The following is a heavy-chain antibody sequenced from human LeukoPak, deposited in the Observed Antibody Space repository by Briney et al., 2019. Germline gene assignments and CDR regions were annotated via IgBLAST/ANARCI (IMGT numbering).Heavy chain of an antibody. Sequence: ASVKVSCKASGYTFTSYGISWVRQAPGQGLEWMGWISAYNGNTNYAQKLQGRVTMTTDTSTSTAYMELRSLRSDDTAAYYCARDSTTVTTWGYYYYGMDVWGQGTTVTVSS. CDR2: ISAYNGNT. CDR3: ARDSTTVTTWGYYYYGMDV. J-gene: IGHJ6*02. D-gene: IGHD4-11*01. CDR1: GYTFTSYG. V-gene: IGHV1-18*01.